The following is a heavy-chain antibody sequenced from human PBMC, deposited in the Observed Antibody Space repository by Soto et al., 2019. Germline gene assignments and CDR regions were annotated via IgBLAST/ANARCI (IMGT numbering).Heavy chain of an antibody. CDR3: AKDLFPAELLLICMDV. CDR1: GFTFSSYG. Sequence: QVQLVESGGGVVQPGRSLRLSCAASGFTFSSYGMHWVRQAPGKGLEWVAVISYDGSNKYYADSVKGRFTISRDNSKNSLYLQMNSLRAEDTAVYYCAKDLFPAELLLICMDVWGQGTTVTVSS. CDR2: ISYDGSNK. J-gene: IGHJ6*02. D-gene: IGHD2-15*01. V-gene: IGHV3-30*18.